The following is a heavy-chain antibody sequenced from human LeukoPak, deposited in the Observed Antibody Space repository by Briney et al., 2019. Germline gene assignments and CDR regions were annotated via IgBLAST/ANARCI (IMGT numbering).Heavy chain of an antibody. V-gene: IGHV4-39*01. D-gene: IGHD6-19*01. J-gene: IGHJ4*02. CDR1: GGSSSSLTYY. CDR2: IYYSGTT. CDR3: AGYSSGWSSGGGY. Sequence: PSETLSLTCTVSGGSSSSLTYYWGWIRQPPGKGLEWIASIYYSGTTYYSPSLKSRVTISVNRSNNQFSLRLSSVTAADTAVYFCAGYSSGWSSGGGYWGQGTLVTVSS.